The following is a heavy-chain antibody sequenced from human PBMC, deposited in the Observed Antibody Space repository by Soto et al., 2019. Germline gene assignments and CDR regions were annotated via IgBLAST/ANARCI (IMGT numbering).Heavy chain of an antibody. D-gene: IGHD2-2*01. CDR2: IIPIFGTA. Sequence: SVKVSCKASGGTFSSCAISWVRQARGQGLEWMGGIIPIFGTANYAQKFQGRVTITADESTSTAYMELSSLRSEDTAVYYCARDRRPLDANLGALGYWGQGTQVTVSS. CDR1: GGTFSSCA. CDR3: ARDRRPLDANLGALGY. V-gene: IGHV1-69*13. J-gene: IGHJ4*02.